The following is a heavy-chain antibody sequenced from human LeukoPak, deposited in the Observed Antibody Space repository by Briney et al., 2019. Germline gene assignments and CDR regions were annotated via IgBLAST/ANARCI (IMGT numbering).Heavy chain of an antibody. Sequence: GASVKVSCKASGYTFTSYDINWVRQTTGQGLEWMGWMNPNSGNTGYAQKFQGRVTMTRNTSISTAYMELSSLRSEDTAVYYCARVPNNYCSSGSCYRDAFDIWGQGTMVTVSS. CDR2: MNPNSGNT. V-gene: IGHV1-8*01. J-gene: IGHJ3*02. D-gene: IGHD2-15*01. CDR3: ARVPNNYCSSGSCYRDAFDI. CDR1: GYTFTSYD.